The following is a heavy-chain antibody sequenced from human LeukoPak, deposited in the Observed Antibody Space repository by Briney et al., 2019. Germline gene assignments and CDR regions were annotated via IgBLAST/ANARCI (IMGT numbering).Heavy chain of an antibody. D-gene: IGHD3-3*01. CDR3: ARAIFGVVHYYYMDV. CDR1: GGTFSSYA. J-gene: IGHJ6*03. Sequence: VASVKVSCKASGGTFSSYAISWVRQAPGQGLEWMGGIIPIFGTANYAQKFQGRVTITADKSTSTAYLELSSLRSEDTAVYYCARAIFGVVHYYYMDVWGKGTTVTVSS. V-gene: IGHV1-69*06. CDR2: IIPIFGTA.